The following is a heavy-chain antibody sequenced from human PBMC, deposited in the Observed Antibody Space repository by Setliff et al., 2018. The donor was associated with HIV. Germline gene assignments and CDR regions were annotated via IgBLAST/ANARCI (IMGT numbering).Heavy chain of an antibody. CDR2: INPNNGDT. J-gene: IGHJ6*03. CDR1: GYTFTAYY. Sequence: ASVKVSCKASGYTFTAYYLHWVRQAPGQGLEWMGRINPNNGDTNYAQKFQGRVTMTRDTSISTAYMELSRLSYDDTAVYYFAREFGAGIRQIVAGEFYYMDVWGKGTTVTVSS. V-gene: IGHV1-2*06. D-gene: IGHD5-12*01. CDR3: AREFGAGIRQIVAGEFYYMDV.